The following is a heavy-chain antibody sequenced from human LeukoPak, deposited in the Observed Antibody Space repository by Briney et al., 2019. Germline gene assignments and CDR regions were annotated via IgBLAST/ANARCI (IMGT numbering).Heavy chain of an antibody. CDR3: ARDRDYDGDPDAFDF. J-gene: IGHJ3*01. V-gene: IGHV3-21*01. Sequence: PGGSLRLSCAVSGLTFCRHAMNWVRQAPGKGLGGVASISSVSTYQHYADSVKGRFIISRDNAKDSLFLHMSTLSVEDTAVYYCARDRDYDGDPDAFDFWGQGTVVTVSS. D-gene: IGHD4-17*01. CDR2: ISSVSTYQ. CDR1: GLTFCRHA.